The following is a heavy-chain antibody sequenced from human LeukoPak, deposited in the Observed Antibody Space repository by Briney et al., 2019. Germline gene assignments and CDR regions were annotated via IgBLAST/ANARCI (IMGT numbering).Heavy chain of an antibody. D-gene: IGHD1-26*01. CDR1: GGSISGYY. V-gene: IGHV4-4*07. J-gene: IGHJ5*02. CDR2: IYTSGST. CDR3: ARGIVGAELSWFDP. Sequence: SETLSLICTVSGGSISGYYWSWIRQPAGKGLEWIGRIYTSGSTNYNPSLKSRVTMSVDTSKNQFSLKLSSVTAADTAVYYCARGIVGAELSWFDPWGQGTLVTVSS.